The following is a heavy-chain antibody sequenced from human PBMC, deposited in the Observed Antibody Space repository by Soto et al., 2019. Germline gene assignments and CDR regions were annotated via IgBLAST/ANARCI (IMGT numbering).Heavy chain of an antibody. CDR3: ARDGSPEPFDAFDI. D-gene: IGHD3-10*01. V-gene: IGHV4-4*07. J-gene: IGHJ3*02. Sequence: QVQLQESGPGLVKPSETLSLTCTVSGGSISSYYWSWIRQPAGKGLEWIGRIYTSGSTNYNPSLKSRVTMSVDTSKNQFSLKLSSVTAADTAVYYCARDGSPEPFDAFDIWGQGTMVTVSS. CDR1: GGSISSYY. CDR2: IYTSGST.